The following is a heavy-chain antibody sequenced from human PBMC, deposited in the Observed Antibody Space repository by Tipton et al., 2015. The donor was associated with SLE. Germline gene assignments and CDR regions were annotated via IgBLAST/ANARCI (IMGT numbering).Heavy chain of an antibody. CDR3: AKDSGSYLYYFDY. D-gene: IGHD1-26*01. Sequence: SLRLSCAASGFTFRDFNMHWVRQAPGKGLEWVAFIRFDGAEKYYADSVKGRLTISRDNSKNTLYLQMDGLRAEDTAVYYCAKDSGSYLYYFDYWGQGTLVTVSS. J-gene: IGHJ4*02. CDR2: IRFDGAEK. V-gene: IGHV3-30*02. CDR1: GFTFRDFN.